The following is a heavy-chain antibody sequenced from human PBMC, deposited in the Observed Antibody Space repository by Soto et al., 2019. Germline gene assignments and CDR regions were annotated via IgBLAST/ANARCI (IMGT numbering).Heavy chain of an antibody. D-gene: IGHD4-17*01. CDR1: GFSFSSYA. V-gene: IGHV3-23*01. CDR3: GRADRTVTTATDC. CDR2: IGGSDGRT. Sequence: EVQLLESGGGLVQPGGSLRLSCAASGFSFSSYAMTWVRQAPGKGLEWVSAIGGSDGRTYYVDSVKGRFIISRDNSRNTLYLQMNSLRAEDTAIYYCGRADRTVTTATDCWGQGTLVTVSS. J-gene: IGHJ4*02.